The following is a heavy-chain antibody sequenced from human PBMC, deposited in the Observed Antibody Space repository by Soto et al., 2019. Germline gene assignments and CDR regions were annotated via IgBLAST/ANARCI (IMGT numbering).Heavy chain of an antibody. J-gene: IGHJ3*01. CDR1: GFTVSSNY. CDR2: LYSGAGT. V-gene: IGHV3-66*01. Sequence: VQLVESGGGLVQPGGSLRLSCAASGFTVSSNYMNWVRQAPGKGLEWLSVLYSGAGTYYADSVKDRFTISRDNSKNTLYLQLNRRRAEDTAIYYWARECGGDGSNAFDLWGQGTMVTVSP. CDR3: ARECGGDGSNAFDL. D-gene: IGHD2-21*01.